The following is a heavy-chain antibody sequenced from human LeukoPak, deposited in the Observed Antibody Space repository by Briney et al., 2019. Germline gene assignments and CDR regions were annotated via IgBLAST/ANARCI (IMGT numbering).Heavy chain of an antibody. Sequence: GRSLRLSCAASGFTFDDYAMHWVRQAPGKGLEWVSGISWNSGSIGYADSVKGRFTISRDNSKNTLYLQMNSLRAEDTAVYYCAKVEGSYYSLGQLDYWGQGTLVTVSS. J-gene: IGHJ4*02. V-gene: IGHV3-9*01. CDR1: GFTFDDYA. CDR3: AKVEGSYYSLGQLDY. CDR2: ISWNSGSI. D-gene: IGHD1-26*01.